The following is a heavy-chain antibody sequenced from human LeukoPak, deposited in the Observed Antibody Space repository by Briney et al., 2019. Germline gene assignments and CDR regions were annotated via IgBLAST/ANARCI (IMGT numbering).Heavy chain of an antibody. CDR3: AKDRTVGASYWYFDL. J-gene: IGHJ2*01. CDR2: ISNDGSNK. V-gene: IGHV3-30*18. Sequence: PGGSLRLSCAASGFTFSSYGMHWVRQAPGKGLEWVAVISNDGSNKHYGDSVKGRFTISRDNSKNTLYLHMNTLRAEDTAIYYCAKDRTVGASYWYFDLWGRGTLVAVSS. D-gene: IGHD1-26*01. CDR1: GFTFSSYG.